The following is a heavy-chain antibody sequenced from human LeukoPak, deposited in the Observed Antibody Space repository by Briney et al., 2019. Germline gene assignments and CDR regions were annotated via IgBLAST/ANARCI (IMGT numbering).Heavy chain of an antibody. CDR1: GGTFSSYA. Sequence: SVKVSCKASGGTFSSYAISWVRQAPGQGLEWMGRIIPILGIANYAQKFQGRVTITADKSTSTAYMELSSLRSEDTAVYYCASARVVVAATTVRNWFDPWGQGTLVTVSS. CDR3: ASARVVVAATTVRNWFDP. CDR2: IIPILGIA. V-gene: IGHV1-69*04. J-gene: IGHJ5*02. D-gene: IGHD2-15*01.